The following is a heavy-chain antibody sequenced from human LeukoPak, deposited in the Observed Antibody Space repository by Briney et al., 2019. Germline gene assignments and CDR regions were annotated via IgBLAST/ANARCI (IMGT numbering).Heavy chain of an antibody. D-gene: IGHD2-21*02. CDR3: AKDFSDVHIVVVTQKDPDY. J-gene: IGHJ4*02. CDR2: ISGSGSST. V-gene: IGHV3-23*01. CDR1: GFTFSSYG. Sequence: GGSLRLSCAASGFTFSSYGMSWVRQAPGKGLEWVSVISGSGSSTYYADSVKGRFTISRDNSKNTLYLQMNSLRAEDTAVYYCAKDFSDVHIVVVTQKDPDYWGQGTLVTVSS.